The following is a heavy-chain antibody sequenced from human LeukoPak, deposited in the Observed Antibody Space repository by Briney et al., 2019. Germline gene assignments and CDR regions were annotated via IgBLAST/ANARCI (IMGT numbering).Heavy chain of an antibody. CDR2: VNDSGSA. D-gene: IGHD2-2*02. V-gene: IGHV4-34*01. CDR1: GGSFSHYY. J-gene: IGHJ6*03. CDR3: ARGRGSSCSSTSCYMGYYMDV. Sequence: PSETLSLTCAVYGGSFSHYYWIWLRQPPGKGLEWIGEVNDSGSAHYNPSLKSRVTMSLDTSKNQFSLRLNSVTAADTAVYYCARGRGSSCSSTSCYMGYYMDVWGKGTTVTVSS.